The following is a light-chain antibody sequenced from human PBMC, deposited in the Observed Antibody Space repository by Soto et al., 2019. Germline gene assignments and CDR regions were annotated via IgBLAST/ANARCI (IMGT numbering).Light chain of an antibody. J-gene: IGLJ2*01. V-gene: IGLV4-69*01. CDR2: VNGDGSH. CDR1: SGHSSYA. Sequence: QSVLTHSPSASASLGASVRLTCTLSSGHSSYAIAWHQQQPEKGPRYLMKVNGDGSHSKGDGIPDRFSGSSSGTERYLTISSLQSEDEADYYCQTWGTGSVVFDGGTKVTVL. CDR3: QTWGTGSVV.